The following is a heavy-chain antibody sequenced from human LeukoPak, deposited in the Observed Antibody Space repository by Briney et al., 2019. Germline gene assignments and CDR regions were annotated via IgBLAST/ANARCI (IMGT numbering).Heavy chain of an antibody. CDR2: TKQDGSQR. D-gene: IGHD6-6*01. V-gene: IGHV3-7*01. Sequence: GGSLRLSCTASGFTLSDYWMTWVRQAPGKGPEWVANTKQDGSQRYYVDSVRGRFTISRDNAKNPLFLQMNGLRAEDTAVYYCARRGGSSSRRSPIDYWGQGTLVTVSS. CDR3: ARRGGSSSRRSPIDY. J-gene: IGHJ4*02. CDR1: GFTLSDYW.